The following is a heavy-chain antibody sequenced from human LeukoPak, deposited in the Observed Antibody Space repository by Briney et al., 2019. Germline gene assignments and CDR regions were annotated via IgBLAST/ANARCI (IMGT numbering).Heavy chain of an antibody. D-gene: IGHD4-17*01. CDR1: GGSISSYY. Sequence: SETLSLTCTVSGGSISSYYWSWIRQPPGKGLEWIGYIYYSGSTNYNPSLKSRVTISVDTPKNQFSLKLSSVTAADTAVYYCARHYGDYFHHDAFDIWGQGTMVTVSS. V-gene: IGHV4-59*01. CDR3: ARHYGDYFHHDAFDI. CDR2: IYYSGST. J-gene: IGHJ3*02.